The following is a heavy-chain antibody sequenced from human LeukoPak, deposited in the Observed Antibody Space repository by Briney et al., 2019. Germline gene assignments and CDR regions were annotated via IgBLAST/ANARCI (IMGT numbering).Heavy chain of an antibody. CDR1: GFTFDDYA. CDR2: ISWNSGSI. CDR3: AKPYGSGSYAFYGMDV. D-gene: IGHD3-10*01. V-gene: IGHV3-9*01. Sequence: PGRSLRLSCAASGFTFDDYAMHWVRQAPGKGLEWVSGISWNSGSIGYADSVKGRFPIPRDNAKNSLYLQMNSLRAEDTALYYCAKPYGSGSYAFYGMDVWGQGTTVTVSS. J-gene: IGHJ6*02.